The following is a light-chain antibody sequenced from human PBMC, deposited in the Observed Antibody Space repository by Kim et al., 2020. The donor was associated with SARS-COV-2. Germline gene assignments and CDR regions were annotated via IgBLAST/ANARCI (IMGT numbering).Light chain of an antibody. CDR2: DNN. V-gene: IGLV1-51*01. CDR1: SSNIDNNY. Sequence: QSVLTQPPSMSAAPGQKVTISCSGSSSNIDNNYVSWYQQLPGTAPKLLIYDNNKRPSGIPDRFSGSKSGTSATLGITGLQTGDEADYYCGTWDSSLSAVVFGGGTQLTVL. CDR3: GTWDSSLSAVV. J-gene: IGLJ2*01.